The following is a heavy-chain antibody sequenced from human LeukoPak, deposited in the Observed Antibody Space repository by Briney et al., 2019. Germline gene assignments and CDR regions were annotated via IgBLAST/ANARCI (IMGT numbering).Heavy chain of an antibody. D-gene: IGHD2-2*01. J-gene: IGHJ4*02. CDR3: ARESVIVVVPAAMRGRTFFEY. CDR2: IYTSGST. V-gene: IGHV4-4*07. CDR1: GGSFSGYY. Sequence: ASETLSLTCAVYGGSFSGYYWSWIRQPAGKGLEWIVSIYTSGSTNYNTSLKSRVTMSVDTSKNQFSLKLSSVTAADTAVYYCARESVIVVVPAAMRGRTFFEYWGQGTLVTVSS.